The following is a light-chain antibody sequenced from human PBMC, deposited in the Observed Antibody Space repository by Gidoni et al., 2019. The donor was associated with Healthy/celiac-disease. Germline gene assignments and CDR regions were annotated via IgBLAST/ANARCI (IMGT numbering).Light chain of an antibody. CDR2: QDS. V-gene: IGLV3-1*01. CDR3: QAWDSSTVV. J-gene: IGLJ2*01. Sequence: ELTQPPPVSVPPGQTASITCSGDKLGDKYACWYQQNPGQSPVLVIYQDSKRPSGIPERFSGSNSGNTATLTISGTQAMDEADYYCQAWDSSTVVFGGGTKLTVL. CDR1: KLGDKY.